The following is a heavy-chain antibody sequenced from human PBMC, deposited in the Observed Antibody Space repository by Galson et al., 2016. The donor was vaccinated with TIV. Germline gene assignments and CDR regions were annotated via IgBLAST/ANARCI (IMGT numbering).Heavy chain of an antibody. V-gene: IGHV3-48*01. CDR1: GFTFSSYS. J-gene: IGHJ6*03. CDR2: IGASGSTI. Sequence: SLRLSCAASGFTFSSYSMNWVRQVPGKAPEWISYIGASGSTIYYAESVKGRFTISRDGAMNSVYLQMNSLRAEDTAVYSCARDDNYIDVWGKGTTVTVSS. D-gene: IGHD3-22*01. CDR3: ARDDNYIDV.